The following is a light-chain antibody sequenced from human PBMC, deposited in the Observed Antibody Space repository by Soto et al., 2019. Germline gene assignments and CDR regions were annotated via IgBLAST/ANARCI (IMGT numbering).Light chain of an antibody. CDR2: EGS. J-gene: IGLJ2*01. V-gene: IGLV2-23*01. Sequence: QSALTQPASVSGSPGQSITISCTGTSSDVGSYNLVSWYQQHPGKAPKLMIYEGSKRPSGVSNRFSGSKSGNTASLTISGLHAEDEGDYYCCSYAGSSTLLVFGGVTKLTV. CDR1: SSDVGSYNL. CDR3: CSYAGSSTLLV.